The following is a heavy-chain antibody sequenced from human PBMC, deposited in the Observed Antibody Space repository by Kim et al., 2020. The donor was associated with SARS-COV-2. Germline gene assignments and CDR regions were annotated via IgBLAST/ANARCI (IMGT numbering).Heavy chain of an antibody. V-gene: IGHV5-10-1*01. Sequence: GESLKISCKGSGYSFTSYWISWVRQMPGKGLEWMGRIDPSDSYTNYSPSFQGHVTISADKSISTAYLQWSSLKASDTAMYYCATPRGAVADVDAFDIWGQGTMVTVSS. CDR1: GYSFTSYW. CDR2: IDPSDSYT. J-gene: IGHJ3*02. CDR3: ATPRGAVADVDAFDI. D-gene: IGHD6-19*01.